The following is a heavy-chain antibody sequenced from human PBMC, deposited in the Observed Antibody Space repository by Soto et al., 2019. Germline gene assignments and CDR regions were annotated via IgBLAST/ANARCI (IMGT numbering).Heavy chain of an antibody. CDR1: GGSFSGYY. CDR3: ARHCDYGGLDY. J-gene: IGHJ4*02. Sequence: QVQLQQWGAGLLKPSETLSLTCAVYGGSFSGYYWSWIRQPPGKGLEWIGEISHRGRSNYSPSLKSRVTISVDPSKNQFSLKVNSVTAADTAVYYCARHCDYGGLDYWGQGILVTVSS. CDR2: ISHRGRS. D-gene: IGHD4-17*01. V-gene: IGHV4-34*01.